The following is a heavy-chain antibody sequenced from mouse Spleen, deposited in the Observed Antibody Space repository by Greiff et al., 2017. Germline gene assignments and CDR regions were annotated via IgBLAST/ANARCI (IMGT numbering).Heavy chain of an antibody. CDR2: IWGGGST. CDR3: ATGYSNPYYAMDY. V-gene: IGHV2-6*01. D-gene: IGHD2-5*01. CDR1: GFSLTSYG. J-gene: IGHJ4*01. Sequence: VQGVESGPGLVAPSQSLSITCTVSGFSLTSYGVDWVRQSPGKGLEWLGVIWGGGSTNYNSALKSRLSFSKDNSKSQVFLKMNSLQTDDTAMYYCATGYSNPYYAMDYWGQGTSVTVSS.